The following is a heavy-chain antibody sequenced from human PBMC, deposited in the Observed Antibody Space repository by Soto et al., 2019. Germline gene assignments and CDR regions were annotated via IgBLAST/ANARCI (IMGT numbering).Heavy chain of an antibody. D-gene: IGHD1-26*01. V-gene: IGHV3-13*05. Sequence: EVQLVESGGGLVQPGGSLRLSCEASGFTFRNYDMHWVRQGTGKGLEWVSGISAAGDPDYADSVEGRFTISSENAQNSFFLQMNSLRVGDTAVYYCARTDGAFYGLDVWGQGTTVIVSS. CDR3: ARTDGAFYGLDV. CDR2: ISAAGDP. CDR1: GFTFRNYD. J-gene: IGHJ6*02.